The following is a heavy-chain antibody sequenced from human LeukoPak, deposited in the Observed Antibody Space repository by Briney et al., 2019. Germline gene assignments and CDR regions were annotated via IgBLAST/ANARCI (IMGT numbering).Heavy chain of an antibody. V-gene: IGHV1-3*04. Sequence: ASVKVSCKGSGYTFINHAIHWVRPAPGQRLEWMGWINIGNGNTKYSQNFQGRITITRDTSATTAYMDLSSLRSEDTAMYYCARRLGRSFDYWGQGTLVTVSS. J-gene: IGHJ4*02. CDR2: INIGNGNT. CDR1: GYTFINHA. D-gene: IGHD2-21*01. CDR3: ARRLGRSFDY.